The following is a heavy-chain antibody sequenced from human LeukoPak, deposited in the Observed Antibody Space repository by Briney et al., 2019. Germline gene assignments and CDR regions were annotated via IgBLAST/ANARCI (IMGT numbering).Heavy chain of an antibody. Sequence: ASVKVSCKASGYTFTSYDIHWVRQATGQGLEWMGWMNPNSGKTDYAQRFQGRVTITRNTSISTAYMELSSLRSEDTAVYYCARGNFAYYYDSSGYYGLDYWGQGTLVTVSS. CDR3: ARGNFAYYYDSSGYYGLDY. J-gene: IGHJ4*02. D-gene: IGHD3-22*01. CDR2: MNPNSGKT. CDR1: GYTFTSYD. V-gene: IGHV1-8*01.